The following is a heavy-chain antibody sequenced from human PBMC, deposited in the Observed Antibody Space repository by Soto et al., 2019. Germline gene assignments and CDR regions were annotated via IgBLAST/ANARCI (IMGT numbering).Heavy chain of an antibody. J-gene: IGHJ3*02. D-gene: IGHD1-7*01. CDR2: IISIFGTA. V-gene: IGHV1-69*12. Sequence: QVQLVQSGAEVKKPGSSVKVSCKASGGTFSSYAITWVRQAPGQGLEWMGGIISIFGTANYAQKFQGRVTIXXDXSXXTAYMELSSLKSEDTAVYYCAYGKTGTTIAYAFDIWGQGTMVTVSS. CDR3: AYGKTGTTIAYAFDI. CDR1: GGTFSSYA.